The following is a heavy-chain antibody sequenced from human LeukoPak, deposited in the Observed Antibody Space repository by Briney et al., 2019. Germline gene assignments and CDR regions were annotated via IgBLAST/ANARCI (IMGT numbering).Heavy chain of an antibody. D-gene: IGHD4-17*01. Sequence: GGSLRLSFAASGFTVSSNYMSWVRQAPGKGLEWVSVIYSGGSTYYADSVKGRFTISRDNSKNTLYLQMNSLRAEDTAVYYCARAMSLRHGDPVGLDYWGQGTLVTVSS. CDR1: GFTVSSNY. V-gene: IGHV3-66*01. CDR3: ARAMSLRHGDPVGLDY. CDR2: IYSGGST. J-gene: IGHJ4*02.